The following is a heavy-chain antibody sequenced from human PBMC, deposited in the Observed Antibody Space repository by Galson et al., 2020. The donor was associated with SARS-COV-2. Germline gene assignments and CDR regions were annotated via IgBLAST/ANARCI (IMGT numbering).Heavy chain of an antibody. CDR3: AREAGIAVAGTCCCYYYGMDV. V-gene: IGHV6-1*01. J-gene: IGHJ6*02. CDR2: TYYRFNWYN. D-gene: IGHD6-19*01. Sequence: SQTPSLPCAISGDSVPSHSAARNWLRPSPSTGLEWLGRTYYRFNWYNEHAESVKSRITINPDTTKNQFTLQLNSVTPEDTAVYYCAREAGIAVAGTCCCYYYGMDVWGQGTTVTVSS. CDR1: GDSVPSHSAA.